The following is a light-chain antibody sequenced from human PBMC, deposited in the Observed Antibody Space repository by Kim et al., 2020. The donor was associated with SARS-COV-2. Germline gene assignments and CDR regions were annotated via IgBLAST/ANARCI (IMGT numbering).Light chain of an antibody. Sequence: EIVMTQSPATLSVSPAERATLYCRASQSVSSNLAWYQQKPGQAPRLLIYGASTRATGIPARFSGSGSGTEFTLTISSLQSEDFAVYYCQQYNNWPYTFGQGTKLEI. CDR3: QQYNNWPYT. V-gene: IGKV3-15*01. J-gene: IGKJ2*01. CDR1: QSVSSN. CDR2: GAS.